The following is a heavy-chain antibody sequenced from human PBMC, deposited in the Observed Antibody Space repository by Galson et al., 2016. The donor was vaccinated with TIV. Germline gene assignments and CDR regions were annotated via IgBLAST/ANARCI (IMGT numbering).Heavy chain of an antibody. CDR1: GFTFKYYP. J-gene: IGHJ4*02. D-gene: IGHD4-17*01. Sequence: SLRLSCAASGFTFKYYPMHWVRQAPGKGLEWLAVISYDGTIETYADSVKGRFTLFRDNSKNTLYLQMNSLRDEDTATYHCAKQETSGSDPLTVTIGLQYWGQGTLVTVSP. CDR3: AKQETSGSDPLTVTIGLQY. V-gene: IGHV3-30*04. CDR2: ISYDGTIE.